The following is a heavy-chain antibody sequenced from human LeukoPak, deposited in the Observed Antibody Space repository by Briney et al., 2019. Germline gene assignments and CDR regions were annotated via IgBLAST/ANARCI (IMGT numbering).Heavy chain of an antibody. CDR3: ARHHFSGWYGYFDY. V-gene: IGHV4-4*09. D-gene: IGHD6-13*01. J-gene: IGHJ4*02. CDR2: IYTSGST. Sequence: SETLSLTCTVSGGSISSYYWSWIRQPPGKGLEWIGYIYTSGSTNYNPSLKSRVTISVDTSKNQFSLKLSSVTAADTAVYYCARHHFSGWYGYFDYWGQGTLVTVSS. CDR1: GGSISSYY.